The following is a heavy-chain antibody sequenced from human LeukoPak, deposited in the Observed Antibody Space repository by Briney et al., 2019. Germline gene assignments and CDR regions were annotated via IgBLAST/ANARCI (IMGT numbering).Heavy chain of an antibody. Sequence: PGGSLRLSCVASGFIFSDYWMSWMRQAPGKGLEWVANIKYDGDEEYYVDSVKGRFTISRDNAKNSLYLQLNSLRVEDTAVYYCTSGGAAPGSFDNWGQGTLVTVSP. CDR1: GFIFSDYW. D-gene: IGHD6-13*01. CDR2: IKYDGDEE. J-gene: IGHJ4*02. V-gene: IGHV3-7*01. CDR3: TSGGAAPGSFDN.